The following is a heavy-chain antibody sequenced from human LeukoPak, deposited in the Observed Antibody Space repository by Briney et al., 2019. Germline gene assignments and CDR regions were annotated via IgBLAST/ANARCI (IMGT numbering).Heavy chain of an antibody. D-gene: IGHD2-2*01. Sequence: SVKVTCKSSVGTFSSYAFSWVRQAPGQGLEWMGRIIPILGIANYAQKFQGRVTITADKSTSTAYMELSSLRSEDTAVYYCARGIVVPAGESGSEFDPWGQGTLVTVSS. J-gene: IGHJ5*02. V-gene: IGHV1-69*04. CDR1: VGTFSSYA. CDR3: ARGIVVPAGESGSEFDP. CDR2: IIPILGIA.